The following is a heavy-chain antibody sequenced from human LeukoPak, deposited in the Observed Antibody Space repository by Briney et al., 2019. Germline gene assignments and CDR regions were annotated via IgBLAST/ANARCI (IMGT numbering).Heavy chain of an antibody. V-gene: IGHV1-69*13. CDR3: ARDFGYCSGGSCYSSDYYYYYGMDV. CDR1: GGTLSSYA. CDR2: IIPIFGTA. D-gene: IGHD2-15*01. J-gene: IGHJ6*02. Sequence: SVKVSCKASGGTLSSYAISWVRQAPGQGLEWMGGIIPIFGTANYAQKFQGRVTITADESTSTAYMELSSLRSEDTAVYYCARDFGYCSGGSCYSSDYYYYYGMDVWGQGTTVTVSS.